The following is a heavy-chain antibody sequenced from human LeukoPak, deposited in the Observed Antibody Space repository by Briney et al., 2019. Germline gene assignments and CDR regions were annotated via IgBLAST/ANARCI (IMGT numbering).Heavy chain of an antibody. CDR2: INPSGGGT. Sequence: GASVKISCKASGYTFTTYYMHWVRQAPGQGLEWMGIINPSGGGTNYAQEFQGRVTMTRDTSTSTVYMDLNNLRSDDTAVYYCARGNPTNYGAYLYYFDYWGQRTLVTVSS. D-gene: IGHD4-17*01. J-gene: IGHJ4*02. CDR1: GYTFTTYY. V-gene: IGHV1-46*01. CDR3: ARGNPTNYGAYLYYFDY.